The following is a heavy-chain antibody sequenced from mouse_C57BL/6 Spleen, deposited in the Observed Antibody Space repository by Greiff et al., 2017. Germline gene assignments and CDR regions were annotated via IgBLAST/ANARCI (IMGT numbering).Heavy chain of an antibody. D-gene: IGHD1-1*01. CDR1: GFTFSSYA. Sequence: EVKLVESGGGLVKPGGSLKLSCAASGFTFSSYAMSWVRQTPEKRLEWVATISDGGSYTYYPDNVKGRFTISRDNAKNNLYLQMSHLKSEDTAMYYCARPNYGSSYSYAMDYWGQGTSVTVSS. J-gene: IGHJ4*01. CDR2: ISDGGSYT. V-gene: IGHV5-4*03. CDR3: ARPNYGSSYSYAMDY.